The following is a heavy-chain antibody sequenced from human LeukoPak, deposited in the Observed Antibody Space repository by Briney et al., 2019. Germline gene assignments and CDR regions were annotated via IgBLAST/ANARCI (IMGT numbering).Heavy chain of an antibody. CDR1: GGSFSGYD. CDR3: ARGVSDGSYFAY. CDR2: INHSGRT. Sequence: PSETLSLTCAGSGGSFSGYDWHWIRQPPGKGLEWIGEINHSGRTNYNPSLKSRVTMSLDTSKNQFSLKLSSVTAADAAVYYCARGVSDGSYFAYWGQGTLVTVSS. D-gene: IGHD1-26*01. V-gene: IGHV4-34*01. J-gene: IGHJ4*02.